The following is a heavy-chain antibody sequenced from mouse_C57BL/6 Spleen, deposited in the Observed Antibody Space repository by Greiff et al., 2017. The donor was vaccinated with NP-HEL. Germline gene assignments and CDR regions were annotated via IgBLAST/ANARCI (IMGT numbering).Heavy chain of an antibody. V-gene: IGHV1-4*01. D-gene: IGHD1-1*01. Sequence: VQLQQSGAELARPGASVKMSCKASDYTFTSYTMHWVKQRPGQGLEWIGYINPSSGYTKYNQKFKDKATLTADKSSSTAYMQLSSLTSEDSAVYYCARSNYGSSYFDYWGQGTTLTVSS. CDR3: ARSNYGSSYFDY. CDR2: INPSSGYT. CDR1: DYTFTSYT. J-gene: IGHJ2*01.